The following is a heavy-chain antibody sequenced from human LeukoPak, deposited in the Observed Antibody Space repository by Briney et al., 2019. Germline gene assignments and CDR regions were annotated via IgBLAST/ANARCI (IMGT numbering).Heavy chain of an antibody. CDR2: IYSGGST. Sequence: GGSLRLSCAASGFTVSTNYMSWVRQAPGKGLVWVSVIYSGGSTYYADSVKGRFTISRDSSKNTLYLQMNSLRAEDTAVYYCASLCSSTSCYTGDFDYWGQGTLVTVSS. V-gene: IGHV3-66*01. D-gene: IGHD2-2*02. CDR3: ASLCSSTSCYTGDFDY. CDR1: GFTVSTNY. J-gene: IGHJ4*02.